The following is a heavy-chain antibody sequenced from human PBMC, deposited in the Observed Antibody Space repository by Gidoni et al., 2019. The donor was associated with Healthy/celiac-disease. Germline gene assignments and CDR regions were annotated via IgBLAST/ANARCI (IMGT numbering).Heavy chain of an antibody. CDR3: ASGVAAHVGYFDL. Sequence: ELQLLQSGAEVKKPAASLKISCKGSGYSFTSYWLGWVRQMHGKGLEWMGIIYPGDSDTRYSPSFQGQVTISADKSISTAYLQWSSLKASDTAMYYCASGVAAHVGYFDLWGRGTLVTVSS. J-gene: IGHJ2*01. CDR1: GYSFTSYW. CDR2: IYPGDSDT. D-gene: IGHD6-13*01. V-gene: IGHV5-51*01.